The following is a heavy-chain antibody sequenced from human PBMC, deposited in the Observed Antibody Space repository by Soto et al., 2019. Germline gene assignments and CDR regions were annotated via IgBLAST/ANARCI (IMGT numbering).Heavy chain of an antibody. CDR3: VRDHMITFWGVIVHSRGEPVYGMDV. Sequence: PSETLSLTCAVSGGSISSSNWWSWVRQPPGKGLEWIGEIYHSGSTNYNPYLKSRVTISVDKSKNQFSLKLSSVTAADTAVYYCVRDHMITFWGVIVHSRGEPVYGMDVWGQGTTVTVSS. J-gene: IGHJ6*02. CDR2: IYHSGST. D-gene: IGHD3-16*02. CDR1: GGSISSSNW. V-gene: IGHV4-4*02.